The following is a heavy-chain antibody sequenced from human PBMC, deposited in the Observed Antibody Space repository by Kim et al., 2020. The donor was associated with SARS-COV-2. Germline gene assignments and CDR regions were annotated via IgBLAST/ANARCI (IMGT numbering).Heavy chain of an antibody. CDR1: GGSISSSSYY. J-gene: IGHJ4*02. D-gene: IGHD3-10*01. CDR2: IYYSGST. CDR3: NSRLSGSGSHKYFDY. V-gene: IGHV4-39*01. Sequence: SETLSLTCTVSGGSISSSSYYWGWIRQPPGKGLEWIGSIYYSGSTYYNPSLKSRVTISVDTSKNQFSLKLSSVTAADTAVYYCNSRLSGSGSHKYFDYWGQGTLVTVSS.